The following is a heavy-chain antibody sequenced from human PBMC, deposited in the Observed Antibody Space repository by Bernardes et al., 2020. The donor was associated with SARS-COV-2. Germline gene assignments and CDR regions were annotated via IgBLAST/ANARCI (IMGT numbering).Heavy chain of an antibody. D-gene: IGHD3-16*01. V-gene: IGHV1-18*01. CDR1: GYIFTSYG. CDR3: ARDGAQDFTIYYGMDV. Sequence: VKVSCKASGYIFTSYGISWVRQAPGQGPEWMGWISAYNGNANYAPKFQDRITMTTEKFTSTAYMEVRSLRSDDTAVYYCARDGAQDFTIYYGMDVWGQGTTVTVSS. J-gene: IGHJ6*02. CDR2: ISAYNGNA.